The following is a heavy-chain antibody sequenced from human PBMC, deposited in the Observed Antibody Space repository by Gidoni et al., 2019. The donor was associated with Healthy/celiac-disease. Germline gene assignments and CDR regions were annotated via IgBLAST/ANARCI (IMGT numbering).Heavy chain of an antibody. D-gene: IGHD6-19*01. V-gene: IGHV4-59*01. CDR2: IYYSGST. J-gene: IGHJ4*02. CDR1: GGSISSYY. Sequence: QVQLQESGPGLVKPSETLSLTCTVSGGSISSYYWSWIRQPPGKGLEWIGYIYYSGSTNYNPSLKSRVTISVDTSKNQFSLKLSSVTAADTAVYYCARGSSDMIDYWGQGTLVTVSS. CDR3: ARGSSDMIDY.